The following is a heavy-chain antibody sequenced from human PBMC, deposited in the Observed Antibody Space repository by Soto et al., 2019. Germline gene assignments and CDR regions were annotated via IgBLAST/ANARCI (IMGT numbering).Heavy chain of an antibody. CDR1: GLTFSDHY. CDR2: IRDRVHSYST. CDR3: VSLRSVTGSRDY. V-gene: IGHV3-72*01. Sequence: GGSLRLSCAVSGLTFSDHYMGWVRQAPGKGLDWVGRIRDRVHSYSTEYAASVKGRFTISRDDSRNSLYLQMNSLKMEDTAVFYCVSLRSVTGSRDYWGRGTLVTVSS. D-gene: IGHD1-20*01. J-gene: IGHJ4*02.